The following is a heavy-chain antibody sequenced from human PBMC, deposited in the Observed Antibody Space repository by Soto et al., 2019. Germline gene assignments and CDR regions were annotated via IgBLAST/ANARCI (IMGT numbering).Heavy chain of an antibody. CDR1: GLTFCSYA. Sequence: GGSLRLSCAASGLTFCSYAMSWVRQAPGKGLEWVSAISGSGGSTYYADSVKGRFTISRDNSKNTLYLQMNSLRAEDTAVYYCAKDTYYYGSGSPQPLGRGQGTLVTVSS. J-gene: IGHJ4*02. CDR2: ISGSGGST. D-gene: IGHD3-10*01. V-gene: IGHV3-23*01. CDR3: AKDTYYYGSGSPQPLG.